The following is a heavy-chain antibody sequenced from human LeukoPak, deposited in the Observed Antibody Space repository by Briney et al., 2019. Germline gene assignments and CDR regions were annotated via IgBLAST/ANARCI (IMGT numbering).Heavy chain of an antibody. Sequence: KSSETLSLTCAVYGGSFSGYYWSWIRQPPGKGLEWIGEINHSGSTNYNPSLKSRVTISVDKSKNQFSLKLSSVTAADTAVYYCARAPASPDWFDPWGQGTLVTVSS. J-gene: IGHJ5*02. D-gene: IGHD2-2*01. V-gene: IGHV4-34*01. CDR2: INHSGST. CDR3: ARAPASPDWFDP. CDR1: GGSFSGYY.